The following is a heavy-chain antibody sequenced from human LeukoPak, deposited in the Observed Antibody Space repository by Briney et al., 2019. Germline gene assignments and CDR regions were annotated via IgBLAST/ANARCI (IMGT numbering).Heavy chain of an antibody. V-gene: IGHV1-69*13. CDR3: VSPEGGYSYGYVY. D-gene: IGHD5-18*01. CDR1: GGTFSSYA. Sequence: SVKVSCKASGGTFSSYAISWVRQAPGQGLEWMGGIIPIFGTANYAQKFQGRVTITADESTSTAYMELSSLRSEDTAVYYCVSPEGGYSYGYVYWGQGTLVTVSS. J-gene: IGHJ4*02. CDR2: IIPIFGTA.